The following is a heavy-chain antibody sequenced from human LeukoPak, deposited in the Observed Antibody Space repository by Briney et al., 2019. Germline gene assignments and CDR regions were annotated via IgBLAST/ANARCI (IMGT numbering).Heavy chain of an antibody. CDR2: ICSSISTI. CDR3: ARPGYSYGYVQFYYYYYMDV. V-gene: IGHV3-48*01. D-gene: IGHD5-18*01. Sequence: GGCLRHSCAASGFTFSSYMMNWVRQALEEGLEWVSYICSSISTIYYADSVKGRFTISRDNAKNSLYLQMNSLRAEDTAVYYCARPGYSYGYVQFYYYYYMDVWGQGTMVTVSS. J-gene: IGHJ6*03. CDR1: GFTFSSYM.